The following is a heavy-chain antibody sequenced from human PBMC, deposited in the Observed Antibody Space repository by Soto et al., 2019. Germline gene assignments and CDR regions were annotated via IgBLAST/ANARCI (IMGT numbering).Heavy chain of an antibody. CDR1: GYTFTSYG. CDR3: AGMAGYSSSWYTPLATYDAFDI. D-gene: IGHD6-13*01. Sequence: ASVKVSCKASGYTFTSYGISWVRQAPGQGLEWMGWISAYNGNTNYAQKLQGRVTMTTDTSTSTAYMELRSLRSDDTAVYYCAGMAGYSSSWYTPLATYDAFDIWGQGTMVTVSS. J-gene: IGHJ3*02. CDR2: ISAYNGNT. V-gene: IGHV1-18*01.